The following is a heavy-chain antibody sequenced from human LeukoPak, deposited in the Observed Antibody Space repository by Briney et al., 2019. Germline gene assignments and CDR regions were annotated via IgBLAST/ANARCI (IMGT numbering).Heavy chain of an antibody. J-gene: IGHJ4*02. CDR1: GFTFSTYS. CDR3: AKPRTYYYDSSGPGAPFDY. Sequence: GGSLRLSCAASGFTFSTYSMNWVRQAPGKGLEWVSGISWNSGSIGYADSVKGRFTISRDNAKNSLYLQMNSLRAEDTALYYCAKPRTYYYDSSGPGAPFDYWGQGTLVTASS. D-gene: IGHD3-22*01. V-gene: IGHV3-9*01. CDR2: ISWNSGSI.